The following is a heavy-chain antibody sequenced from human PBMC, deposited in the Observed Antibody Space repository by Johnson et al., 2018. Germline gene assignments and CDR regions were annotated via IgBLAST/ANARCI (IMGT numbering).Heavy chain of an antibody. CDR2: IRYDGSSK. J-gene: IGHJ6*02. CDR1: GFTFSDYG. CDR3: ARDSSMSRGVIRYGMDV. Sequence: QVQLVESGGVVVQPGGSLRLSCAASGFTFSDYGMHWVRQAPGKGLEWGAVIRYDGSSKYYVDAVKGRFTISRDNPKNTLYLQMNSLRAEDTAIYYCARDSSMSRGVIRYGMDVWGQGTTVTVSS. V-gene: IGHV3-33*01. D-gene: IGHD3-10*01.